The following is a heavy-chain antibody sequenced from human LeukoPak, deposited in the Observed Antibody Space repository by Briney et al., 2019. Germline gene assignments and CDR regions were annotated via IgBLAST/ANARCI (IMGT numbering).Heavy chain of an antibody. Sequence: LPGGSLRLSCAASGFPFSSHGMSWVRQAPGKGLEWVSGIIGGGGSTYYAASVKGRFTISGDNSRNTLFLQMNSLRAEDTAVYYCAHGAMYQLDYWGQGTLVTVSS. J-gene: IGHJ4*02. D-gene: IGHD2-2*01. CDR3: AHGAMYQLDY. CDR1: GFPFSSHG. CDR2: IIGGGGST. V-gene: IGHV3-23*01.